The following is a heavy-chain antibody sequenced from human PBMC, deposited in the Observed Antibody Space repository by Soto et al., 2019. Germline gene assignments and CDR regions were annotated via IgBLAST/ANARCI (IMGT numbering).Heavy chain of an antibody. CDR1: GYTFAADW. CDR2: IYPADSDT. D-gene: IGHD5-18*01. CDR3: ARYWHSYSLNYYRGMDV. V-gene: IGHV5-51*01. Sequence: PGDSLRICWRCSGYTFAADWIGWVRQMPGKGLECMGIIYPADSDTRYSPSFQGQVTISADKSISTAYLQWSSLKASDTAMYYCARYWHSYSLNYYRGMDVWGQGTTVTVSS. J-gene: IGHJ6*02.